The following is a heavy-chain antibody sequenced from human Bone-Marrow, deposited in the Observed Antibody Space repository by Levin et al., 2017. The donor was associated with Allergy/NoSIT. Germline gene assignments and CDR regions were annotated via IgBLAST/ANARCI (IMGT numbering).Heavy chain of an antibody. D-gene: IGHD5-18*01. CDR1: GGSFSGYY. CDR2: INHSGST. CDR3: AAMRKVFDY. Sequence: SETLSLTCAVYGGSFSGYYWSWIRQPPGKGLEWIGEINHSGSTNYNPSLKSRVTISVDTSKNQFSLKLSSVTAADTAVYYCAAMRKVFDYWGQGTLVTVSS. V-gene: IGHV4-34*01. J-gene: IGHJ4*02.